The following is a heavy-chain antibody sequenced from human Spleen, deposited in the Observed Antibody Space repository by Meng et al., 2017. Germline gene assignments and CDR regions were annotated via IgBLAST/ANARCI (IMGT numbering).Heavy chain of an antibody. CDR1: GGSISSESYY. CDR2: IYYSGST. V-gene: IGHV4-39*07. CDR3: ARGPSVHSSGWYSLWPN. D-gene: IGHD6-19*01. J-gene: IGHJ4*02. Sequence: SETLSLTCTVSGGSISSESYYWGWIRQPPGKGLEWIGTIYYSGSTYYNPSLKSRVTMSVDTSKNQFSLKLSSVTAADTAVYYCARGPSVHSSGWYSLWPNWGQGTLVTVSS.